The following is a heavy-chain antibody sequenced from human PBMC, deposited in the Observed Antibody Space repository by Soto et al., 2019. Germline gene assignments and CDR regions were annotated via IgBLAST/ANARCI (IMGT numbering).Heavy chain of an antibody. CDR1: GFTFSDHY. V-gene: IGHV3-72*01. CDR3: AVTTVTTSRYYYYMDV. Sequence: GGSLRLSCAASGFTFSDHYMDWVRQAPGKGLEWVGRTRNKANSYTTEYAASVKGRFTISREDSKNSLYLQMNSLKTEDTAVYYCAVTTVTTSRYYYYMDVWGKGTTVTVSS. J-gene: IGHJ6*03. CDR2: TRNKANSYTT. D-gene: IGHD4-17*01.